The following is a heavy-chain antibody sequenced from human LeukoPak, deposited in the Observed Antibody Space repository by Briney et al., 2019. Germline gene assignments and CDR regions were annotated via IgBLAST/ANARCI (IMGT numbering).Heavy chain of an antibody. Sequence: ASVKVSCKASGYTFTSYGISCVRQARGQGLEWMGWISAYNGNTNYAQKLQGRVTMPTDTSTSTAYMELRSLRSDDTAVYYCARDRRSLIAAAGTPKTPFDYWGQGTLVTVSS. CDR1: GYTFTSYG. V-gene: IGHV1-18*01. CDR3: ARDRRSLIAAAGTPKTPFDY. CDR2: ISAYNGNT. D-gene: IGHD6-13*01. J-gene: IGHJ4*02.